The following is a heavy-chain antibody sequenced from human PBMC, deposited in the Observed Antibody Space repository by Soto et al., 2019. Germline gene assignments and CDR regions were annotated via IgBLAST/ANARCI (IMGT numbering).Heavy chain of an antibody. CDR2: INPSGGST. D-gene: IGHD1-1*01. CDR3: ARASSRRGTTGTTSY. J-gene: IGHJ4*02. V-gene: IGHV1-46*03. Sequence: ASVKVSCKASGYTFTSYYMHWVRQAPGQGLEWMGIINPSGGSTSYAQKFRGRVTMTRDTSTSTVYMELSSLRSEDTAVYYCARASSRRGTTGTTSYWGQGTLVTVSS. CDR1: GYTFTSYY.